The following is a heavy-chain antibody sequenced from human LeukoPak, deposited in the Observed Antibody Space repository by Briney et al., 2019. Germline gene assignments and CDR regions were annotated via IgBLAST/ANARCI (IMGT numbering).Heavy chain of an antibody. J-gene: IGHJ3*02. V-gene: IGHV3-48*03. CDR1: GFTFSSYE. CDR2: ISSSGNII. D-gene: IGHD1-14*01. Sequence: GGSLRLSCAASGFTFSSYEMNWVRQAPGKGLEWVSYISSSGNIIYYADSVKGRFTISRDNAKNSLYLQMNTLRAEDTALYYCARDPTGEHAFDIWGQGTMVTVSS. CDR3: ARDPTGEHAFDI.